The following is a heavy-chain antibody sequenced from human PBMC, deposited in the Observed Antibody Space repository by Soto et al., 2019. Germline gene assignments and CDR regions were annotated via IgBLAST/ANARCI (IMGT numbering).Heavy chain of an antibody. CDR3: ARGGGFGELPDSNYFDY. Sequence: QVQLQESGPGLVKPSQTLSLTCTVSGGSISSGDYYWSWIRQPPGKGLEWIGYIYYSGSTYYNPSLKSRVTISVDTSKNQFSRKLSSVTAADTAVYYCARGGGFGELPDSNYFDYWGQGTLVTVSS. V-gene: IGHV4-30-4*01. J-gene: IGHJ4*02. D-gene: IGHD3-10*01. CDR2: IYYSGST. CDR1: GGSISSGDYY.